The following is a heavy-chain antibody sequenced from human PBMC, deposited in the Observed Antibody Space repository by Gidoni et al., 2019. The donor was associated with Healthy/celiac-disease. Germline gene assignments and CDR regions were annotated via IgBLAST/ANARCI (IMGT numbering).Heavy chain of an antibody. J-gene: IGHJ5*02. Sequence: QVQLVQSGAAVKKPGASVKVSCKASGYTFTRYDINWVRQATGQGLEWMVWMNPNSGNTGYAQKFQGRVTMTRNTSISTAYMELSSLRSEDTAVYYCARDLRSGSYYGWFDPWGQGTLVTVSS. D-gene: IGHD1-26*01. CDR1: GYTFTRYD. CDR3: ARDLRSGSYYGWFDP. CDR2: MNPNSGNT. V-gene: IGHV1-8*01.